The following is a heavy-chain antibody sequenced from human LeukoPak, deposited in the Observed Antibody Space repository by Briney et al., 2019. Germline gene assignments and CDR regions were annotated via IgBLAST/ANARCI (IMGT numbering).Heavy chain of an antibody. D-gene: IGHD6-19*01. CDR3: AKDLIAVAGEGYYYGMDV. CDR1: GFTFSSYG. Sequence: GGSLRLSCAASGFTFSSYGMQWVRQAPGKGLGWVAVISYDGSNKYYADSVKGRFTISRDNSKNTLYLQMNSLRAEDTAVYYCAKDLIAVAGEGYYYGMDVWGQGTTVTVSS. V-gene: IGHV3-30*18. J-gene: IGHJ6*02. CDR2: ISYDGSNK.